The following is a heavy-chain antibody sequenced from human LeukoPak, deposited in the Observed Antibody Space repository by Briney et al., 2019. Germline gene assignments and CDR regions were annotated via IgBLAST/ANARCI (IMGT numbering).Heavy chain of an antibody. CDR2: INHSGST. V-gene: IGHV4-34*01. CDR1: GGSFSGYY. J-gene: IGHJ6*03. D-gene: IGHD2-2*01. Sequence: SETLSLTCAVYGGSFSGYYWSWIRQPPGKGLEWIGEINHSGSTNYNPSLKSRVTISVDTSKNQFSLKLSSVTAADTAVYYCARGRIVVVPAAMLSETYYYMDVWGKGTTVTVSS. CDR3: ARGRIVVVPAAMLSETYYYMDV.